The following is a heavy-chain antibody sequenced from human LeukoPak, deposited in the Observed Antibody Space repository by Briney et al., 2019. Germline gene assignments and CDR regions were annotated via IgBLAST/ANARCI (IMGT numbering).Heavy chain of an antibody. V-gene: IGHV1-2*02. D-gene: IGHD2-2*01. J-gene: IGHJ5*02. Sequence: ASVTVSCKDSGYTFTGYYMHWVRQAPGQGLEWMGWINPKSGGTNYAQTFQGRVTMSRYTSISTAYMELSSLTSADTAVYYCARSSGTSYLMFDPWGQGTLVTVSS. CDR3: ARSSGTSYLMFDP. CDR2: INPKSGGT. CDR1: GYTFTGYY.